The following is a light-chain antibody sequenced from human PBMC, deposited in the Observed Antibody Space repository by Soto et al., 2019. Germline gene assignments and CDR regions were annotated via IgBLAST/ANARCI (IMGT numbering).Light chain of an antibody. V-gene: IGLV1-44*01. CDR1: STNIGSHT. Sequence: QSVLTQPPSASGTPGQRVTISCSGSSTNIGSHTVNWYQQVPGTAPKLLIYSSNLRPSGVPDRFSGSKSGTSASLAISGLQSEDEADYCCAAWDDSLNGVVFGGGPKVTVL. J-gene: IGLJ2*01. CDR2: SSN. CDR3: AAWDDSLNGVV.